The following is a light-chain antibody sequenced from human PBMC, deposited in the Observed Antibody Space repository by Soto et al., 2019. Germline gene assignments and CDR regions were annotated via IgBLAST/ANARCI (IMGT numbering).Light chain of an antibody. CDR1: QSVSSY. J-gene: IGKJ4*01. V-gene: IGKV3-11*01. Sequence: EIVLTQSPATLSLSPGERATLSCRASQSVSSYLAWYQQKPGQAPRLLIYDASNRATGIPARFSGSGSGTDFTLTISSLEPEDFAVYYCQQRSWKTFGGGTKVEIK. CDR3: QQRSWKT. CDR2: DAS.